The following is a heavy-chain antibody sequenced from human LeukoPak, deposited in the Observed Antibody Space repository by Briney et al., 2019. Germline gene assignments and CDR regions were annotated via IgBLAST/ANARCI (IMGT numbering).Heavy chain of an antibody. CDR2: IYYSGST. V-gene: IGHV4-59*08. Sequence: SETLSLTCTVSGGSISSYYWSWIRQPPGKGLEWIGYIYYSGSTNYNPSLKSRVTISVDTSKNQFSLKLSSVTAADTAVYYCARRLDRDGYNYEYRIDPWGQGTLVTVSS. CDR3: ARRLDRDGYNYEYRIDP. CDR1: GGSISSYY. J-gene: IGHJ5*02. D-gene: IGHD5-24*01.